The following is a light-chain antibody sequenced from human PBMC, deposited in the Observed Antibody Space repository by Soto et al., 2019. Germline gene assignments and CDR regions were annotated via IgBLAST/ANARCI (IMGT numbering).Light chain of an antibody. CDR2: QDS. CDR3: QAWDSHAYV. CDR1: DWGKTY. J-gene: IGLJ1*01. Sequence: SYELTQPPSVSVSPGQTASISCSGGDWGKTYASWYQQRPGQAPVLIIYQDSKRPSGIPERFSGSISGDTATLTISGTQTLAEADYYCQAWDSHAYVFGSGTKVTVL. V-gene: IGLV3-1*01.